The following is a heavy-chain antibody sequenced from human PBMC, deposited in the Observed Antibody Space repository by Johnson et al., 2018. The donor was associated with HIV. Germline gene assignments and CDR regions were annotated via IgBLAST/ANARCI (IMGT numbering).Heavy chain of an antibody. V-gene: IGHV3-30-3*02. D-gene: IGHD5-24*01. CDR2: VSYDGSNK. CDR3: AKGGVGRDGNRDAFDI. CDR1: GFTFSSYA. Sequence: QEQLVESGGGVVQPGRSLRLSCAASGFTFSSYAMHWVRQAPGKGLEWVAVVSYDGSNKYYAESVKGRFTISRDNPKNTLYLQMNSLRREDTAVYYCAKGGVGRDGNRDAFDIWGQGTMVTVSS. J-gene: IGHJ3*02.